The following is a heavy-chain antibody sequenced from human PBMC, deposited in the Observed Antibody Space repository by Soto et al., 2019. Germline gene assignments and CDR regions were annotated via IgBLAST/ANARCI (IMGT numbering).Heavy chain of an antibody. D-gene: IGHD1-1*01. J-gene: IGHJ6*02. CDR3: ARGDLEYKTYGMGV. CDR2: IIPIFGTA. CDR1: EGTFSSYA. Sequence: GASVKVSCKASEGTFSSYAISWVRQAPGQGLEWMGGIIPIFGTANYAQKFQGRVTITADESTSTAYMELSSLRSEDTAVYYCARGDLEYKTYGMGVWGQGTTVTVS. V-gene: IGHV1-69*13.